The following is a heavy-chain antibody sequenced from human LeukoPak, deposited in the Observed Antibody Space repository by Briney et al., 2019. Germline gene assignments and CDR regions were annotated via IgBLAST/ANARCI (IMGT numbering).Heavy chain of an antibody. CDR1: GGSISSYY. Sequence: PSETLSLTCTVSGGSISSYYWTWIRQPPGKGLEWIGYIYHSGSTYYNPSLKSRVTISVDRSKNQFSLKLSSVTAADTAVYYCARVGSYFDYWGQGTLVTVSS. J-gene: IGHJ4*02. CDR3: ARVGSYFDY. V-gene: IGHV4-59*12. D-gene: IGHD1-26*01. CDR2: IYHSGST.